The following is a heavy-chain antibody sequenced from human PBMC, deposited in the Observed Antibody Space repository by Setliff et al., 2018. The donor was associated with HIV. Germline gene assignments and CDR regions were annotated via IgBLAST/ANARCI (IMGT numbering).Heavy chain of an antibody. D-gene: IGHD3-10*01. CDR3: ARDRIEVLAVSPDDVFDI. J-gene: IGHJ3*02. V-gene: IGHV4-4*07. CDR1: GDSVSGYY. CDR2: VHNSAGS. Sequence: AETLSLTCAVSGDSVSGYYWGWIRQPAGKGLEWIGRVHNSAGSNYNPSLKSRVTMSVDTAKNQLSLKLTAVSAADTAVYYCARDRIEVLAVSPDDVFDIWG.